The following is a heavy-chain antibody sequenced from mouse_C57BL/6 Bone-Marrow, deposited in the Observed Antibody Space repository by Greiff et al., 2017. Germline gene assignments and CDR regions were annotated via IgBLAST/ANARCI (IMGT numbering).Heavy chain of an antibody. CDR2: IDPSDSYT. J-gene: IGHJ4*01. D-gene: IGHD2-1*01. CDR1: GYTFTSYW. Sequence: QVQLKQPGAELVMPGASVKLSCKASGYTFTSYWMHWVKQRPGQGLEWIGEIDPSDSYTNYNQKFKGKSTLTVDKSSSTAYMQLSSLTSEDSAVYYCARRWLYYGNDYYAMYYWGQGTSVTVSS. V-gene: IGHV1-69*01. CDR3: ARRWLYYGNDYYAMYY.